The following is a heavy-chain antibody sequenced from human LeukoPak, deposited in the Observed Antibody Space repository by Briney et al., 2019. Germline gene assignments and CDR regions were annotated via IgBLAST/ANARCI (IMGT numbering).Heavy chain of an antibody. Sequence: GGSLRLSCAASGFTVSNNYMSWVRQAPGKGLEWVSAIYDGDTTYYADSVKGRFTISRDNSKNTLYLQMNSLRAEDTAVYYCAKGDDSSSWYGLGRYFDYWGQGTLVTVSS. J-gene: IGHJ4*02. CDR2: IYDGDTT. V-gene: IGHV3-53*05. D-gene: IGHD6-13*01. CDR1: GFTVSNNY. CDR3: AKGDDSSSWYGLGRYFDY.